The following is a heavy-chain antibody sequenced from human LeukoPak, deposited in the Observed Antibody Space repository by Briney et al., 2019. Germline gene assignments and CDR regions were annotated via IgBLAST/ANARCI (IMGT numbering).Heavy chain of an antibody. CDR1: GFSFSGFP. V-gene: IGHV3-23*01. Sequence: AGGSLRFSCAASGFSFSGFPMTWVRQAPGKGLEWVSSIPASGNSTYYADSVKGRFSISRDNSKNTLYLKMNSLRAEDTALYYCTKSRGQIDSSGYYYLGAFDLWGQGTMVTVSS. D-gene: IGHD3-22*01. J-gene: IGHJ3*01. CDR3: TKSRGQIDSSGYYYLGAFDL. CDR2: IPASGNST.